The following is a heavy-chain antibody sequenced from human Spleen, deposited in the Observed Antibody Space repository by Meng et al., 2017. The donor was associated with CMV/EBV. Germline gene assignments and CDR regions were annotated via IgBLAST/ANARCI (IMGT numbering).Heavy chain of an antibody. CDR1: GLTFSSYW. D-gene: IGHD2/OR15-2a*01. V-gene: IGHV3-7*01. J-gene: IGHJ4*02. Sequence: GGSLRLSCAVSGLTFSSYWMTWVRQAPGKGLEWVANIKQDGSEKYYVDSVKGRFTISKDNAKNSLFLQMNSLRVEDTAVYYCARGGYSSSFYWVDWGQGTLVTVSS. CDR2: IKQDGSEK. CDR3: ARGGYSSSFYWVD.